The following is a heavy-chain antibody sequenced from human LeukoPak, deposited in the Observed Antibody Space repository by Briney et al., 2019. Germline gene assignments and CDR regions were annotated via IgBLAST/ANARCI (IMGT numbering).Heavy chain of an antibody. D-gene: IGHD5-12*01. CDR1: GGSISSSTYY. CDR3: ARNSGYDNSYYFDY. CDR2: IYYSGST. J-gene: IGHJ4*02. Sequence: SETLSLTCSVSGGSISSSTYYWGWTRRPPGKGLEWFGIIYYSGSTYYNPSLKRRVTIFVDTSKSQFSLKLSSVTAADSAVYYCARNSGYDNSYYFDYWGQGTLVTVSS. V-gene: IGHV4-39*01.